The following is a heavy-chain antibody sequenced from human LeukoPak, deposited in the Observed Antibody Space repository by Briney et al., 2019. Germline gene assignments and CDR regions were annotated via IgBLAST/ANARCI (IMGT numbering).Heavy chain of an antibody. D-gene: IGHD5-24*01. CDR3: ARGLRNAYNYIDT. V-gene: IGHV3-48*04. J-gene: IGHJ4*02. CDR1: GFTFSYHG. Sequence: GGSLRLSCAASGFTFSYHGMNWVRQAPGKGLEWIGYISSSGNTIYYADSMQGRFIISRDNAQNSLLLEMNSLRVEDTAFYFCARGLRNAYNYIDTWGQGTLVTVSS. CDR2: ISSSGNTI.